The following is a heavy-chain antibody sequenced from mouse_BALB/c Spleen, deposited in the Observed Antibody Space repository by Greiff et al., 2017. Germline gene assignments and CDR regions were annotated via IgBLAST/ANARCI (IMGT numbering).Heavy chain of an antibody. CDR3: ARHRDGYDGANWPFAY. J-gene: IGHJ3*01. V-gene: IGHV5-12-2*01. CDR2: ISNGGGST. CDR1: GFTFSSYT. Sequence: EVKVVESGGGLVQPGGSLKLSCAASGFTFSSYTMSWVRQTPEKRLEWVAYISNGGGSTYYPDTVKGRFTISRDNAKNTLYLQMSSLKSEDTAMYYCARHRDGYDGANWPFAYWGQGTLVTVSA. D-gene: IGHD2-2*01.